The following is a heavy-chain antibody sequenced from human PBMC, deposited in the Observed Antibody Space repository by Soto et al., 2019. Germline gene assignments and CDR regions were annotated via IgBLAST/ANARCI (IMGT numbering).Heavy chain of an antibody. CDR3: VCNGYYSLEY. D-gene: IGHD3-22*01. CDR1: GDSMTSSDW. Sequence: QVQLQESGPGLVKPSGTLSLTCAVSGDSMTSSDWWSWVRQAPGKGLEWIVEIHYSGDINYDPSLRSRVTISVDRSKNQFSLNLSSVTAADTAVYFCVCNGYYSLEYWGQGTLVIVSP. J-gene: IGHJ4*02. CDR2: IHYSGDI. V-gene: IGHV4-4*02.